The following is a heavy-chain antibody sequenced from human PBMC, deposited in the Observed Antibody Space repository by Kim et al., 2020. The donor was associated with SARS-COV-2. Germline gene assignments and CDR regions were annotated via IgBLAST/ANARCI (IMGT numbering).Heavy chain of an antibody. V-gene: IGHV3-43*02. Sequence: GGSLRLSCAGSGFTFDDYAMHWVRQAPGKGLEWVSLISGDGGSTYYGDSVKGRFTISRDNRKNSLYLQMNSLRTEDTALYYCAATTSEANCWGQGTLVTVSS. D-gene: IGHD1-26*01. CDR2: ISGDGGST. CDR3: AATTSEANC. CDR1: GFTFDDYA. J-gene: IGHJ4*02.